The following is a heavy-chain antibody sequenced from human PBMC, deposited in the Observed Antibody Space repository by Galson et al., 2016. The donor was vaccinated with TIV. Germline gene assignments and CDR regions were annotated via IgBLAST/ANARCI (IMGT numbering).Heavy chain of an antibody. CDR1: GFSLTTNGMA. CDR3: ALRSSSDIYRLAIGFDP. CDR2: IYWDDDK. D-gene: IGHD2-21*02. J-gene: IGHJ5*02. Sequence: PALVKPTQTLTLTCTFSGFSLTTNGMAVGWIRQAPGKALEWLALIYWDDDKRYSAPLKSRLSIAKDTSRNQVVLTMTNMPPVDTATYYCALRSSSDIYRLAIGFDPWGEGTLVTVSS. V-gene: IGHV2-5*02.